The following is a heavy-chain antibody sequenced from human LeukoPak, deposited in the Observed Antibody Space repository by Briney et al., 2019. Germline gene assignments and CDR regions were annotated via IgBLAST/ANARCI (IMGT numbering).Heavy chain of an antibody. J-gene: IGHJ4*02. Sequence: GGSLRLSCAASGLTFSSYSMNWVRQTPGKGLEWVSSISSSSNYIYYADSVKGRFTISRDNAKNSLYLQMNSLRAEDTAVYYCARVPHAMVRGVIITEFYFDYWGQGTLVTVSS. CDR2: ISSSSNYI. CDR1: GLTFSSYS. D-gene: IGHD3-10*01. CDR3: ARVPHAMVRGVIITEFYFDY. V-gene: IGHV3-21*01.